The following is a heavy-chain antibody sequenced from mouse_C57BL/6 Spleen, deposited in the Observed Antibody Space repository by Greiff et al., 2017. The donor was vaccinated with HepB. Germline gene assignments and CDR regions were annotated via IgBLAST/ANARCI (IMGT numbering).Heavy chain of an antibody. V-gene: IGHV2-2*01. D-gene: IGHD1-1*01. CDR1: GFSLTSYG. Sequence: QVQLKESGPGLVQPSQSLSITCTVSGFSLTSYGVHWVRQSPGKGLEWLGVIWSGGSTDYNAAFISRLSISKDNSKSQVFFKMNSLQADDTAIYYCARNTGTVVSYYYAMDYWGQGTSVTVSS. J-gene: IGHJ4*01. CDR3: ARNTGTVVSYYYAMDY. CDR2: IWSGGST.